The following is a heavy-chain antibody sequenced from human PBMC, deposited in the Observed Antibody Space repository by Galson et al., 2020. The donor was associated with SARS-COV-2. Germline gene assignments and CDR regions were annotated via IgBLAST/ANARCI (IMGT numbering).Heavy chain of an antibody. D-gene: IGHD3-22*01. CDR1: GFSLSTSGVG. Sequence: SGPTLVKPTQTLTLTCTFSGFSLSTSGVGVGWIRQPPGKALEWLALIYWNDDKRYSPSLKSRLTITKDTSKNQVVLTMTNMDPVDTATYYCAHRLGVALGYYGGGFDYWGQGTLVTVSS. CDR3: AHRLGVALGYYGGGFDY. V-gene: IGHV2-5*01. J-gene: IGHJ4*02. CDR2: IYWNDDK.